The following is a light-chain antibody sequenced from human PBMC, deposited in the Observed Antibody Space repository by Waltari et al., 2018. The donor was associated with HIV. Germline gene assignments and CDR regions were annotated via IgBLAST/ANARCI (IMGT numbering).Light chain of an antibody. J-gene: IGKJ1*01. V-gene: IGKV1-39*01. CDR1: ESVYTY. CDR3: QQSYSTVLFT. CDR2: SAS. Sequence: IHFTQFPSSLSASVGDRVNITCRASESVYTYLHWYQQKPAKVPKILIHSASGLQNGVTQRFSGGGYGTEFTLTIDNLRPEDFATYFCQQSYSTVLFTFGQGT.